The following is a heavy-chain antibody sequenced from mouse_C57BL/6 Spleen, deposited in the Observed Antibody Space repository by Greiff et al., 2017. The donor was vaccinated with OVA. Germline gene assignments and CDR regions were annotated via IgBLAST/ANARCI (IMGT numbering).Heavy chain of an antibody. V-gene: IGHV1-53*01. CDR1: GYTFTSYW. CDR3: ARSWDGAHWYFDV. D-gene: IGHD4-1*01. J-gene: IGHJ1*03. CDR2: LNPSNGGT. Sequence: QVQLQPPGTELVKPGASVKLSCKASGYTFTSYWMHWVKQRPGQGLEWIGNLNPSNGGTYYNEKFKSKAKLTVDKSSSTAYMQLSSLTSDDAAVYYCARSWDGAHWYFDVWGTGTTVTVSS.